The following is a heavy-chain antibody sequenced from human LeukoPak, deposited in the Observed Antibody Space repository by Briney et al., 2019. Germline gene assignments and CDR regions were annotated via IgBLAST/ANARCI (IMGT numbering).Heavy chain of an antibody. CDR1: GGSISSGSYY. D-gene: IGHD3-10*01. J-gene: IGHJ4*02. Sequence: SQTLSLTCTVSGGSISSGSYYWSCIRQPAGKGLECIGRIYTSGSTNYNPSLKSRVTISVDTSKNQFSLKLSSVTAADTAVYYCARTPRPMVRGVTIFDYWGQGTLVTVSS. CDR3: ARTPRPMVRGVTIFDY. CDR2: IYTSGST. V-gene: IGHV4-61*02.